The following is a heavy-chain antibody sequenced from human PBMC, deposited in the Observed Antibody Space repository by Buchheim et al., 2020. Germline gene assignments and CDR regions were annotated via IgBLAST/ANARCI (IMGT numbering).Heavy chain of an antibody. Sequence: QVQLVESGGGVVQPGTSRRLSCAASGFTFRSYAMHWVRQAPGKGLEWVALISYDESNKYYADTVKGRFTISRDNSKNTLYLQITSVRAEDTAVYYCAKAKWGAVAGTGSYLDHWGRGT. D-gene: IGHD6-19*01. V-gene: IGHV3-30*04. J-gene: IGHJ4*02. CDR3: AKAKWGAVAGTGSYLDH. CDR1: GFTFRSYA. CDR2: ISYDESNK.